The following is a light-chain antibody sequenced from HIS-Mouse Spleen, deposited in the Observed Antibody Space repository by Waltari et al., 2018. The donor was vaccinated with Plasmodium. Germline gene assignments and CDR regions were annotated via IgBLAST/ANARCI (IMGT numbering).Light chain of an antibody. CDR2: KDS. CDR3: YSAADNNRV. Sequence: SYELTQPSSVSVSPRQTARITCSGDVLAKNYARWFQQKPGQAPVLVIYKDSERPSGIPERFSGSSSGTTVTLTISGAQVEDEADYYCYSAADNNRVFGGGTKLTVL. CDR1: VLAKNY. V-gene: IGLV3-27*01. J-gene: IGLJ3*02.